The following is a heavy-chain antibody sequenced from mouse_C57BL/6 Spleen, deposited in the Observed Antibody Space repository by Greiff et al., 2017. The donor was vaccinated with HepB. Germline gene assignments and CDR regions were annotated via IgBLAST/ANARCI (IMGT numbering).Heavy chain of an antibody. CDR1: GYTFTSYW. CDR3: AREDYYGSTYFDY. Sequence: QVQLQQPGAELVKPGASVKLSCKASGYTFTSYWMHWVKQRPGQGLEWIGMIHPNSGSTNYNEKFKSKATLTVDKSSSTAYMQLSSLTSDDSAVYYCAREDYYGSTYFDYWGQGTTLTVSS. J-gene: IGHJ2*01. V-gene: IGHV1-64*01. CDR2: IHPNSGST. D-gene: IGHD1-1*01.